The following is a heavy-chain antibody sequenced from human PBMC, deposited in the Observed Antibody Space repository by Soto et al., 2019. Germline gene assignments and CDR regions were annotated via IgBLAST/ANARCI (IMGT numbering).Heavy chain of an antibody. Sequence: GESLKISCKGSGYTFTDYWIGWVRQMPGKGLEWMGIVYPEDSDTVYNPSFQGQVTISADRSITTAYLQWSTLKASDTAIYYCATLGPDLAMDVWGQGTTVTVS. J-gene: IGHJ6*02. V-gene: IGHV5-51*01. CDR3: ATLGPDLAMDV. CDR2: VYPEDSDT. CDR1: GYTFTDYW.